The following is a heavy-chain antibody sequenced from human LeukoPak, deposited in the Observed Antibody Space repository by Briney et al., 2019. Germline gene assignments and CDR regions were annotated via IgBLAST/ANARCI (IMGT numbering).Heavy chain of an antibody. CDR2: IYYSGST. V-gene: IGHV4-39*07. CDR1: GGSISSSSYY. Sequence: SETLSLTCTVSGGSISSSSYYWGWIRQPPGKGLEWIGSIYYSGSTYYNPSLKSRVTISVDTSKNQFSLKLSSVTAADTAVYYCVRFRGGAFWFDPWGQGTLVTVSS. J-gene: IGHJ5*02. D-gene: IGHD2-15*01. CDR3: VRFRGGAFWFDP.